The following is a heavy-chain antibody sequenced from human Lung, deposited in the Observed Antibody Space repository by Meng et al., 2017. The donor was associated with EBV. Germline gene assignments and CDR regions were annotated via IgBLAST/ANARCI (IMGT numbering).Heavy chain of an antibody. CDR1: GASIITSNW. J-gene: IGHJ5*02. D-gene: IGHD1-1*01. Sequence: QVQLQEAGPGLVKPSQTLSLTCTVSGASIITSNWWSWVRQTPEKGLEWIGEIYHGGSTNYNPSLESRVALSLDKSKNQFFLTLRSVTAADTGIYHCARDRDATTSYWLDPWGQGAPVTVSS. CDR3: ARDRDATTSYWLDP. CDR2: IYHGGST. V-gene: IGHV4-4*02.